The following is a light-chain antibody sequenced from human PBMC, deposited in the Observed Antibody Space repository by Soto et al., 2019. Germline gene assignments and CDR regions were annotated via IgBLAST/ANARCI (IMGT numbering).Light chain of an antibody. CDR1: QSVYYSSNSKNY. J-gene: IGKJ2*01. CDR3: QQYYGSPYT. V-gene: IGKV4-1*01. CDR2: WAS. Sequence: DIVMTQSPVSLAVSLGERATINCKSSQSVYYSSNSKNYLAWYQQKSGQPPKLLIYWASTRESGVPERFSGSGSGTDFTLTIRGLQAEDVAVYYCQQYYGSPYTFGQGTKLEIK.